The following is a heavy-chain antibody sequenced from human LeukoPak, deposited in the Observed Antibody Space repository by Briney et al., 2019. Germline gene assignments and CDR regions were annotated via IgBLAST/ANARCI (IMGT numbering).Heavy chain of an antibody. D-gene: IGHD3-22*01. CDR1: GFTFSGFE. Sequence: GGSLRLSCAASGFTFSGFEMNWVRQAPGKGLEWVSYISSSGSSIYYADSVKGRFTISRDNAKNSLYLQMNSLRAEDTAVYYCARWGYSSGYYYDYWGQGTLVTASS. CDR2: ISSSGSSI. CDR3: ARWGYSSGYYYDY. J-gene: IGHJ4*02. V-gene: IGHV3-48*03.